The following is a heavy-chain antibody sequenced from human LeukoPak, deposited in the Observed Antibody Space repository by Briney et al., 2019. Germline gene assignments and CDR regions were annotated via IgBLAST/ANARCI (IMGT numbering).Heavy chain of an antibody. D-gene: IGHD6-13*01. CDR3: ARAASRGYSNFDY. CDR2: ISSSSSYI. J-gene: IGHJ4*02. V-gene: IGHV3-21*01. CDR1: GFTFSSYS. Sequence: GSLRLSCAASGFTFSSYSMNWVRQAPGKGLEWVSSISSSSSYIYYADSVKGRFTISRDNAKNSLYLQMNSLRAEDTAVYYCARAASRGYSNFDYWGQGTLVTVSS.